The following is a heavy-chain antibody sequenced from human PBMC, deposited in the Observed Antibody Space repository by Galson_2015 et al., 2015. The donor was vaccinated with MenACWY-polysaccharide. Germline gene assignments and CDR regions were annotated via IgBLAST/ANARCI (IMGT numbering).Heavy chain of an antibody. J-gene: IGHJ5*02. D-gene: IGHD3-3*01. CDR3: AKDSTDFWSVAGRFDH. CDR2: IRSSGTNT. Sequence: SLRLSCAASGFTFTSYAMTWVRQAPGKGLEGVSAIRSSGTNTYYADSVKGRFTISRNNSKNTLYLQMNSLRAEDTAVYYCAKDSTDFWSVAGRFDHWGQGTLAPVSS. CDR1: GFTFTSYA. V-gene: IGHV3-23*01.